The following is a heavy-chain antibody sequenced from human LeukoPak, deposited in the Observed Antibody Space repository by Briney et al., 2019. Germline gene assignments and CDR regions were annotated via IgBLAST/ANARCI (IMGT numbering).Heavy chain of an antibody. CDR2: ISWNSGSI. CDR1: GFTFSSYA. D-gene: IGHD3-22*01. V-gene: IGHV3-9*01. CDR3: AKGTSSGYYPFDY. J-gene: IGHJ4*02. Sequence: GGSLRLSCAASGFTFSSYAMSWVRQAPGKGLEWVSGISWNSGSIGYADSVKGRFTISRDNAKNSLYLQMNSLRAEDTALYYCAKGTSSGYYPFDYWGQGTLVTVSS.